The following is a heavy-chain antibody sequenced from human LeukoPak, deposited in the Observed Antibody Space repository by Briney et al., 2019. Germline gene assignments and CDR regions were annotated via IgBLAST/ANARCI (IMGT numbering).Heavy chain of an antibody. V-gene: IGHV3-74*01. CDR1: GFTFSSHW. J-gene: IGHJ4*02. CDR2: INSDGSTT. D-gene: IGHD3-16*01. CDR3: AGGEHGY. Sequence: GGSLRLSCAASGFTFSSHWMHWVRQAPGKGLVWVSRINSDGSTTTYADSVRGRFTISRDNAKNTLYLQMNSLRAEYTAVYYCAGGEHGYWGQGTLVTVSS.